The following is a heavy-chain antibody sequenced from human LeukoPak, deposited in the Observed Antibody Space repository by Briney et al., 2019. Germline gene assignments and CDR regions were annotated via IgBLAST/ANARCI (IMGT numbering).Heavy chain of an antibody. CDR1: GYIFTSYW. CDR3: ARQQQLGNFDY. CDR2: IYPGDSDT. J-gene: IGHJ4*02. Sequence: GESLKISCKGSGYIFTSYWIGGVRQLPGKGLEWMGIIYPGDSDTRYSPSFQGQVTISADKSISTAYLQWSSLKASDTAMYYCARQQQLGNFDYWGQGTLVTVSS. V-gene: IGHV5-51*01. D-gene: IGHD6-13*01.